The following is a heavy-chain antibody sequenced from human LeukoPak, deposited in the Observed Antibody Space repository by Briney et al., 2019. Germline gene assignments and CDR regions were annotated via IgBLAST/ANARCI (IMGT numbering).Heavy chain of an antibody. CDR3: ARVRHYDSSVALYAFDI. V-gene: IGHV3-30*03. Sequence: GGSLRLSCAASGFTFSSYGMHWVRQAPGKGLEWVAVISYDGSNKYYADSVKGRFTISRDNSKNTLYLQMNSLRAEDTAVYYCARVRHYDSSVALYAFDIWGQGTMVTVSS. D-gene: IGHD3-22*01. J-gene: IGHJ3*02. CDR2: ISYDGSNK. CDR1: GFTFSSYG.